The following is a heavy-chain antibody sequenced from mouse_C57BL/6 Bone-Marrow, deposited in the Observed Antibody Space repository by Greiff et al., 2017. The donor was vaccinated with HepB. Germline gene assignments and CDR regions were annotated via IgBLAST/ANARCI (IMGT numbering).Heavy chain of an antibody. V-gene: IGHV8-12*01. CDR3: ASYCNNAFAY. J-gene: IGHJ3*01. CDR2: TYWDDDK. Sequence: QVTLKESGPGILQSSPSLSLSCSFSGFSLSTSCMGVSWIRQPSGKGLDWLVHTYWDDDKSYNPFLKSRLTINKDTSRNQLFLKITSVDTADTATYYCASYCNNAFAYWGQGTLVTVSA. CDR1: GFSLSTSCMG. D-gene: IGHD2-5*01.